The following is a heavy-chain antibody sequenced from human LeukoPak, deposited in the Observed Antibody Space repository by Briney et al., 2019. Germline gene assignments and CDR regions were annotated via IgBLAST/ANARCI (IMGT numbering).Heavy chain of an antibody. V-gene: IGHV1-2*02. CDR1: VYTFTVNY. CDR3: ARGGPYYDFWSGYYNFVGAPHNWFDP. Sequence: ASVTLSRKASVYTFTVNYMYWVRLAPGPGHGLMWWINPNSGGTTYSNQSLGSVIMTRDTSISTAYLVLLRLGSDDEAAYYCARGGPYYDFWSGYYNFVGAPHNWFDPWGQGTLVTVSS. J-gene: IGHJ5*02. D-gene: IGHD3-3*01. CDR2: INPNSGGT.